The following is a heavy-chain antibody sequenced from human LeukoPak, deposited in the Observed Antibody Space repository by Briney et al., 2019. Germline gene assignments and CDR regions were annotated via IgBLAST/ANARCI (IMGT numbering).Heavy chain of an antibody. CDR2: IYYSGST. Sequence: SQTLSLTCTVSGGSISSGSYYWSWIRQPPGKGLEWIGYIYYSGSTNYNPSLKSRVTISVDTSKNQFSLKLSSVTAADTAVYYCARGSGVSYYFDYWGQGTLVTVSS. V-gene: IGHV4-61*01. J-gene: IGHJ4*02. CDR1: GGSISSGSYY. CDR3: ARGSGVSYYFDY. D-gene: IGHD2-15*01.